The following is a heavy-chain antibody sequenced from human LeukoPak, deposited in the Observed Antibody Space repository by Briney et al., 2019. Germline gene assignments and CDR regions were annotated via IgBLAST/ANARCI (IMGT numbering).Heavy chain of an antibody. CDR3: ATVSYNWYYSKYYGMDV. V-gene: IGHV1-24*01. D-gene: IGHD1-7*01. J-gene: IGHJ6*02. Sequence: GASVKVSCKVSGYALTELSMHWVRQAPGKGLEWMGGFEPEDGETIYAQKFQGRVTMTEDTSTDTAYMELSSLRSEDTAVYYCATVSYNWYYSKYYGMDVWGQGTKVTVSS. CDR2: FEPEDGET. CDR1: GYALTELS.